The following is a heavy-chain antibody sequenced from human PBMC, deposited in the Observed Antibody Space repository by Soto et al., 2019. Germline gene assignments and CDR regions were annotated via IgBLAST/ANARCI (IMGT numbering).Heavy chain of an antibody. CDR2: ISSSGSTI. J-gene: IGHJ4*02. Sequence: LRLSCAASGFSFSSYEMNWVRQAPGKGLEWVSYISSSGSTIYYADSVKGRFTISRDNAKNSLFLQMNSLRVEDTAVYYCARSPFLECNWALGTLVTVSS. CDR3: ARSPFLECN. CDR1: GFSFSSYE. D-gene: IGHD3-3*02. V-gene: IGHV3-48*03.